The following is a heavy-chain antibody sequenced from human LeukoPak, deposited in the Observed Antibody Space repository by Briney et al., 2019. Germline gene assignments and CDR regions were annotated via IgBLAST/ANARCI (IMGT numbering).Heavy chain of an antibody. J-gene: IGHJ4*02. Sequence: GASVKVSCKASGYTFTSYGISWVRQAPGQGLEWMGWINPNSGGTNYAQKFQGRVTMTRDTSISTAYMELSRLRSDDTAVYYCAREGRTYTAMVLGYWGQGTLVTVSS. V-gene: IGHV1-2*02. CDR2: INPNSGGT. D-gene: IGHD5-18*01. CDR1: GYTFTSYG. CDR3: AREGRTYTAMVLGY.